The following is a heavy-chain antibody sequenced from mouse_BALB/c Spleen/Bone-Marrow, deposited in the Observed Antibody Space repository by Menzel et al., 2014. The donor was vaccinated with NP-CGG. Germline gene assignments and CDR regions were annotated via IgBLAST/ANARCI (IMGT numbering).Heavy chain of an antibody. V-gene: IGHV5-9-1*01. CDR1: GFTFSSYA. CDR2: ITSGGSYT. J-gene: IGHJ2*01. CDR3: ARPILYYGSPDY. Sequence: EVKLVESGGGLVKPGGSLKLSCAASGFTFSSYAMSWVRQTPEKRLEWVATITSGGSYTYYPDSMKGRFTISRDNAKNTLYLQMSSLRSEDTAMYYCARPILYYGSPDYWGQGTTLTASS. D-gene: IGHD1-1*01.